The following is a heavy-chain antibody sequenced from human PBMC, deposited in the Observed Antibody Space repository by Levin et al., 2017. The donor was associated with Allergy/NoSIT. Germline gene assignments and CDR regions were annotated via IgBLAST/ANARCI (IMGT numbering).Heavy chain of an antibody. J-gene: IGHJ4*02. D-gene: IGHD6-13*01. V-gene: IGHV3-7*01. CDR1: GFTFSTYW. Sequence: GGSLRLSCAASGFTFSTYWITWVRQAPGKGPEWVANIRPDGNERNYVDSVKGRFTISRDNAKNSLYLQMNSLRVDDTAVYYCATVSASGTGFLDYWGQGTLVTVSS. CDR2: IRPDGNER. CDR3: ATVSASGTGFLDY.